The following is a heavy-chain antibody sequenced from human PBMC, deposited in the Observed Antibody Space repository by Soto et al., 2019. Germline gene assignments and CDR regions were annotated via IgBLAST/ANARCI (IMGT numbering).Heavy chain of an antibody. CDR2: INHSGST. CDR1: GGSFSGYY. V-gene: IGHV4-34*01. D-gene: IGHD3-10*01. Sequence: QVQLQQWGAGLLKPSETLSLTCAVYGGSFSGYYWSWIRQPPGKGLEWIGEINHSGSTNYNPSLKSRVTISVDTSKNQFSLKLRSVTAADTAVYYWARRGRYGSGSYFGYLGQGTLVPVSS. CDR3: ARRGRYGSGSYFGY. J-gene: IGHJ4*02.